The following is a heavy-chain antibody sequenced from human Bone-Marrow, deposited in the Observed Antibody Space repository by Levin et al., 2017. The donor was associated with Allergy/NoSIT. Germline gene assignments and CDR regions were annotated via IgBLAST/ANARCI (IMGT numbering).Heavy chain of an antibody. D-gene: IGHD1-1*01. V-gene: IGHV3-30-3*01. CDR3: ARGGNWNYFDY. Sequence: GGSLRLSCAASGFTFSSFPMHWVRQAPGKGLEWLALTSHDGGSRYYADSVKGRFTISRDNSKNTLYLQMNSLTTEDTAVYYCARGGNWNYFDYWGQGTLVTVSS. CDR2: TSHDGGSR. CDR1: GFTFSSFP. J-gene: IGHJ4*02.